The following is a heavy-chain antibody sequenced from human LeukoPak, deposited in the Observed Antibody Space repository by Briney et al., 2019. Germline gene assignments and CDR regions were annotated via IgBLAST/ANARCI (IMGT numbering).Heavy chain of an antibody. CDR3: AREVPGRGGDI. V-gene: IGHV4-34*01. D-gene: IGHD3-10*01. J-gene: IGHJ3*02. CDR1: GGSFSGYY. Sequence: SETLSLTCAVYGGSFSGYYWSWIRQPPGKGLEWIGEINHSGSTNYNPSLKSRVTISVDTSKNQFSLKLSFVTAADTAVYYCAREVPGRGGDIWGQGTMVTVPS. CDR2: INHSGST.